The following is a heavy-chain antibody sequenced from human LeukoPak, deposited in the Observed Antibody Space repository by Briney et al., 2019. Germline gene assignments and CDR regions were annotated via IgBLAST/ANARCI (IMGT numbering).Heavy chain of an antibody. CDR2: ISSSSSYI. V-gene: IGHV3-21*01. CDR3: AREGLSYYYGMDV. J-gene: IGHJ6*02. Sequence: GGSLRLSCAASGFAFSSYSMNWVRQAPGKGLEWVSSISSSSSYIYYADSVKGRFTISRDNAKNSLYLQMNSLRAEDTAVYYCAREGLSYYYGMDVWGQGTTVTVSS. CDR1: GFAFSSYS.